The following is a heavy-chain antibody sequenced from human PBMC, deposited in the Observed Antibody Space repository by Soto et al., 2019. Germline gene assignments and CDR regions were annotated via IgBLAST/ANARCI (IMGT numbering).Heavy chain of an antibody. Sequence: EVLLLESGGGLVQPGGSLRLSCAASGFTFSSYAMTWVRQAPGKGLEWVSSIRGSGGRTYYADSVKGRFTISRDNSKNTLYLQMNSLRAEDAATYYCAKGVEEPAVTGWFDPWGQGTLVTVSS. CDR2: IRGSGGRT. CDR1: GFTFSSYA. J-gene: IGHJ5*02. CDR3: AKGVEEPAVTGWFDP. V-gene: IGHV3-23*01. D-gene: IGHD2-2*01.